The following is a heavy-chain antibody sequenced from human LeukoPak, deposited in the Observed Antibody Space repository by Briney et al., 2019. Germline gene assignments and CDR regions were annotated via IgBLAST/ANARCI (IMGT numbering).Heavy chain of an antibody. Sequence: GASVKVSCKASGYTFTGYYIHWVRQAPGQGLEWMGGIIPIFGTANYAQKFQGRVTITADESTSTAYMELSSLRSEDTAVYYCARMGYSYGPGYFQHWGQGTLVTVSS. CDR1: GYTFTGYY. D-gene: IGHD5-18*01. CDR3: ARMGYSYGPGYFQH. CDR2: IIPIFGTA. V-gene: IGHV1-69*13. J-gene: IGHJ1*01.